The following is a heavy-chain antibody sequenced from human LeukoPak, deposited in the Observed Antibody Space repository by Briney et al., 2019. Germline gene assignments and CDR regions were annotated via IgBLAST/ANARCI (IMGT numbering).Heavy chain of an antibody. CDR1: GFTFSSYA. J-gene: IGHJ4*02. V-gene: IGHV3-23*01. D-gene: IGHD7-27*01. CDR3: AKSPGDECFDY. Sequence: PGGSLRLSCAASGFTFSSYAMSWVRQAPGKGLECVPAISGSGGSTYYADSVKGRFTISRDNSQNTLYLQMNSLRAEDTAVYYCAKSPGDECFDYWGQGTLVTVSS. CDR2: ISGSGGST.